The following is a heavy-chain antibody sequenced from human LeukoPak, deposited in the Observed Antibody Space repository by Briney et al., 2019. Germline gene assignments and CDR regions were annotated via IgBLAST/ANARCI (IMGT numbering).Heavy chain of an antibody. CDR3: AKDIYDFWSGSRTGAFDI. CDR2: ISWNSGSI. CDR1: GFTFSSNG. J-gene: IGHJ3*02. Sequence: GGSLRLSCAASGFTFSSNGMNWVRQAPGKGLEWVSGISWNSGSIGYADSVKGRFTISRDNAKNSLYLQMNSLRAEDMALYYCAKDIYDFWSGSRTGAFDIWGQGTMVTVSS. V-gene: IGHV3-9*03. D-gene: IGHD3-3*01.